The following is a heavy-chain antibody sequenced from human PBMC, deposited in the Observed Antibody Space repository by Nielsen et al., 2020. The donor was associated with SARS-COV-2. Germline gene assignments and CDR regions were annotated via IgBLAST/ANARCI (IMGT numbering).Heavy chain of an antibody. CDR2: INAGNGNT. Sequence: ASVKVSCKASGYTFTAYAIHWVRQAPGQRLEWMGWINAGNGNTKYSQKFQGRVTITRDTSASTAYMELSSLRSEDTAVYYCASSYYYGSGSYRPFDYWGQGTLVTVSS. D-gene: IGHD3-10*01. V-gene: IGHV1-3*01. J-gene: IGHJ4*02. CDR3: ASSYYYGSGSYRPFDY. CDR1: GYTFTAYA.